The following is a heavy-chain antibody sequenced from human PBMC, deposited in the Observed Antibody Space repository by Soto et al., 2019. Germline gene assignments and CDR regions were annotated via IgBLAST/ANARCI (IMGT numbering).Heavy chain of an antibody. V-gene: IGHV1-2*04. CDR2: INPNSGGT. J-gene: IGHJ6*02. Sequence: ASVKVSCKASGYTFTGYYMHWVRQAPGQGLEWMGWINPNSGGTNYEQKFQGWVTMTRDTSISTAYMELSRLRSDDTAVYYCARDTQNWNYGLSKTKNYYYYGMDVWGQGTTVTVSS. D-gene: IGHD1-7*01. CDR3: ARDTQNWNYGLSKTKNYYYYGMDV. CDR1: GYTFTGYY.